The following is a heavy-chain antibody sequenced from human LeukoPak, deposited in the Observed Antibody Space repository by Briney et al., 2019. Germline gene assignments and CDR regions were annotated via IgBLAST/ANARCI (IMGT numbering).Heavy chain of an antibody. D-gene: IGHD3-9*01. V-gene: IGHV1-69*13. Sequence: GASVKVSCKASGGTFSSYAISWVRKAPGQGLERMGGIIPIFGTANYAQKFQGRVTITADESTSTAYMELSSLRSEDTAVYYCARHTGYHYDILTGSSKPYRFYYYYYMDVWGKGITVTISS. CDR1: GGTFSSYA. CDR2: IIPIFGTA. CDR3: ARHTGYHYDILTGSSKPYRFYYYYYMDV. J-gene: IGHJ6*03.